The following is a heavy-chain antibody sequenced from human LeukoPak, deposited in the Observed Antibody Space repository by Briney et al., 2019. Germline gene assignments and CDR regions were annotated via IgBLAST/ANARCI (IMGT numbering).Heavy chain of an antibody. J-gene: IGHJ4*02. CDR1: GYTFTNFG. V-gene: IGHV1-18*01. CDR2: INPNNGDT. Sequence: GASVNVSCKASGYTFTNFGISWVQQAPGQGLEWMGRINPNNGDTNYAQKFQDRVTMTTDTPTSTAYMEVRGLRSDDTAVYFCARDWGSTKVITDYWGQGTLVTVSS. CDR3: ARDWGSTKVITDY. D-gene: IGHD3-16*01.